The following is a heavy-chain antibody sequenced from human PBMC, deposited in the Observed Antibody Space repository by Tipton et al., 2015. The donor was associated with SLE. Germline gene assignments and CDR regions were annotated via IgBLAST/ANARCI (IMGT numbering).Heavy chain of an antibody. CDR1: GFSFSSYA. CDR2: IYSGDSSR. V-gene: IGHV3-23*03. J-gene: IGHJ4*02. CDR3: AKGGYSYFEY. D-gene: IGHD5-18*01. Sequence: SLRLSCAASGFSFSSYAMSWVRQAPGKGLEWVSVIYSGDSSRYYADSVKGRFTISRDNSRNTLYLQMKSLRVDDTAVYYCAKGGYSYFEYWGQGTLVTVSS.